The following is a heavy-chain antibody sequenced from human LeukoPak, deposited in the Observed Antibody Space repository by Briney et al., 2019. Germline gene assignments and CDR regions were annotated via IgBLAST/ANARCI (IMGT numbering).Heavy chain of an antibody. CDR2: IYYSGST. CDR3: TRQKTYYGSGSSFGY. CDR1: GGSISSSSYY. J-gene: IGHJ4*02. Sequence: PSETLSLTCTVSGGSISSSSYYWGWIRQPPGKGLEWIGNIYYSGSTYYNPSLKSRVTMSVDTSKNEFSLKLSSVTAADTAIYYCTRQKTYYGSGSSFGYWGQGTLVTVSS. V-gene: IGHV4-39*01. D-gene: IGHD3-10*01.